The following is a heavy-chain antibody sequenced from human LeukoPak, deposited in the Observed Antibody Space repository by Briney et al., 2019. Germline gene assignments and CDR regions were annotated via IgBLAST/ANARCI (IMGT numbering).Heavy chain of an antibody. CDR3: ARASFNAVFGNWFDP. D-gene: IGHD2-8*01. J-gene: IGHJ5*02. Sequence: SETLSLTCTVSSGSIGSSSNYWGWIRQAPGKGLEWIVNVYYSGSTFYNPSLKSRVTISVDTSKNQFSLKLRSVTAADTAIYYCARASFNAVFGNWFDPWGQGTLVTVSS. CDR1: SGSIGSSSNY. V-gene: IGHV4-39*01. CDR2: VYYSGST.